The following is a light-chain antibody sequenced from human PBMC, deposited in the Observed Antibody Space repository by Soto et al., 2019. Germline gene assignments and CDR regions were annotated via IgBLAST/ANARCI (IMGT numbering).Light chain of an antibody. CDR3: QHQDTYWRVA. CDR1: QSISGS. CDR2: QAT. Sequence: DLQMTQSPSTLSASVGDRVTITCRASQSISGSLAWYQQKPGKAPKLLLFQATTLETGVPSRFSGSGSGTECTLTISSLQPDDFATYYCQHQDTYWRVAFGPGTKVDIK. J-gene: IGKJ3*01. V-gene: IGKV1-5*03.